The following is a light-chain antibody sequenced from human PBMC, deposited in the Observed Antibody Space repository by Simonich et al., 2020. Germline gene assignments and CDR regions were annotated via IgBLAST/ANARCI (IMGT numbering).Light chain of an antibody. Sequence: NFMLTQPHSVSESPGKTVTISCTRISGSIASNYVQWYQQRPGSSTTTVIYEDNPRPSGVPARFSGTIDSSSNSASLTVSGLKTEDEADYYCQSYDSSNQVFGGGTKLTVL. V-gene: IGLV6-57*01. CDR3: QSYDSSNQV. CDR2: EDN. CDR1: SGSIASNY. J-gene: IGLJ2*01.